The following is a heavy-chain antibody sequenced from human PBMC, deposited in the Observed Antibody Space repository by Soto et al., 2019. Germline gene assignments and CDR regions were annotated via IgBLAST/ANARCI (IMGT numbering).Heavy chain of an antibody. CDR1: GFSLSTSGMC. V-gene: IGHV2-70*13. Sequence: SGPTLVNPTQTLTLTCTFSGFSLSTSGMCVSWIRQPPGKALEWLALIDWDDDKYYSTSLKTRLTISKDTSKNQVVLTMTNMDPGDTPTFYFAGLRDYVWGSYGLDYGGQGTLVPASS. J-gene: IGHJ4*02. CDR3: AGLRDYVWGSYGLDY. D-gene: IGHD3-16*01. CDR2: IDWDDDK.